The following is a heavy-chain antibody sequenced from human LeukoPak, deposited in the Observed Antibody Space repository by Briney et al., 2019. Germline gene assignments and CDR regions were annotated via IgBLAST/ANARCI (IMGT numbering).Heavy chain of an antibody. CDR3: ARAHLPDYYDSSGYEYFDY. Sequence: SETLSLTCAVYGGSFSGYYWSWIRQPPGKGLEWIGEINHSGSTNYNPSLKSRVTISVDTSKNQFSLKLSSVTAADTAVYYCARAHLPDYYDSSGYEYFDYWGQGTLVTVSS. CDR1: GGSFSGYY. V-gene: IGHV4-34*01. CDR2: INHSGST. J-gene: IGHJ4*02. D-gene: IGHD3-22*01.